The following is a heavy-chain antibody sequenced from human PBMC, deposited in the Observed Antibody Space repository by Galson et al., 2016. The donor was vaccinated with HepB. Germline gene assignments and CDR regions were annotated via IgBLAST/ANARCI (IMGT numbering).Heavy chain of an antibody. Sequence: SETLSLTCSVSGASIRNFYWSWVRHPPGKRLEWIGYVYYKGNTYYNAAFESRATLSVDTPRNQFSLRLRSVTAADTAVYYCVRDQGKVFDYWGQGVLVTVSS. V-gene: IGHV4-59*01. CDR2: VYYKGNT. CDR3: VRDQGKVFDY. J-gene: IGHJ4*02. CDR1: GASIRNFY.